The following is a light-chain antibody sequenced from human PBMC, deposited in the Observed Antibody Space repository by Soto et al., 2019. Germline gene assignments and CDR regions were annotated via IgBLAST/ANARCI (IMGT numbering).Light chain of an antibody. CDR1: QDINKY. CDR3: QHYGSSWT. J-gene: IGKJ1*01. CDR2: VAS. Sequence: TQSPSSLSASEGDRVTITCRASQDINKYLAWYQQKPGQAPRLLIYVASSRATGIPDRFSGSGSGTDFTLTISRLEPEDFAVYYCQHYGSSWTFGQGTKVDIK. V-gene: IGKV3-20*01.